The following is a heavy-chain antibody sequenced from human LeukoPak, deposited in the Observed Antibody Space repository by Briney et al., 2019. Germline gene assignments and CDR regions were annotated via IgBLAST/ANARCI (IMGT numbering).Heavy chain of an antibody. CDR1: GFTFSNAW. J-gene: IGHJ4*02. CDR3: TTDPATVTIRGSG. Sequence: GGSLRLSCAASGFTFSNAWMSWVRQAPGRGREWVCRIKSKTDGGTTDYAAPVKGRFTISRDDSKNTLYLQMNSLKTEDTAVYYCTTDPATVTIRGSGWGQGTLVTVSS. CDR2: IKSKTDGGTT. V-gene: IGHV3-15*01. D-gene: IGHD4-11*01.